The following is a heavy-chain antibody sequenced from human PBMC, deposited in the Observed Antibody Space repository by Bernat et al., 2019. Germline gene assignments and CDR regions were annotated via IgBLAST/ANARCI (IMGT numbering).Heavy chain of an antibody. CDR2: IYYSGST. CDR1: GGSVSSGSYY. CDR3: ARGVVVVVAAIPAHLDY. V-gene: IGHV4-61*01. Sequence: QVQLQESGPGLVKPSETLSLTCTVSGGSVSSGSYYWSWIRQPPGKGLEWIGYIYYSGSTNYNPSLKSRVTISVDTSKNQFSLKLSSVTAADTAVYYCARGVVVVVAAIPAHLDYWGQGTLVTVSS. D-gene: IGHD2-15*01. J-gene: IGHJ4*02.